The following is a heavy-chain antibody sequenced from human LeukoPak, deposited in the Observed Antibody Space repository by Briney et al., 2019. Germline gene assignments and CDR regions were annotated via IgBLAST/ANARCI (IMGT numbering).Heavy chain of an antibody. Sequence: GGSLRLSCAASGFTFSTYAMSWVRQAPGKGLEWVSAISGSGGSTYSADSVKGRFTISRDNSKNTLYLQMNSLKTEDTAVYYRTTVSASLAPRFPRNVAWGQGTLVTVSS. J-gene: IGHJ4*02. CDR2: ISGSGGST. V-gene: IGHV3-23*01. D-gene: IGHD3-3*01. CDR1: GFTFSTYA. CDR3: TTVSASLAPRFPRNVA.